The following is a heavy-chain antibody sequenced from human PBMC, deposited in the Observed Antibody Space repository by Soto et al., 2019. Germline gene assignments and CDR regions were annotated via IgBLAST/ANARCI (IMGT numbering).Heavy chain of an antibody. CDR3: AKDYPTGVYYSYGMDF. D-gene: IGHD3-10*01. Sequence: GGSLRLSCAASGFTFSSYGMHWVRQAPGKGLEWVAVISYDGSNKYYADSVKGRFTISRDNSKNTLYLQMNSLRAEDTAVYYCAKDYPTGVYYSYGMDFWCQGTTVTVSS. J-gene: IGHJ6*02. V-gene: IGHV3-30*18. CDR1: GFTFSSYG. CDR2: ISYDGSNK.